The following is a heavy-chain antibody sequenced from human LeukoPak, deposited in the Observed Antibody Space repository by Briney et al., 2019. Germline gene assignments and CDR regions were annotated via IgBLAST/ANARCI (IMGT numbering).Heavy chain of an antibody. J-gene: IGHJ4*02. Sequence: GTSLRLSCAASGFTFSTYGMHWVRQAPGKGLEWVSGISGSGGSTSYADSVKGRFTISRDNSKNTLYLQMNSLRVEDTAVYYCAKHEIAAAIDYWGQGTLVTVSS. CDR1: GFTFSTYG. CDR2: ISGSGGST. D-gene: IGHD6-13*01. CDR3: AKHEIAAAIDY. V-gene: IGHV3-23*01.